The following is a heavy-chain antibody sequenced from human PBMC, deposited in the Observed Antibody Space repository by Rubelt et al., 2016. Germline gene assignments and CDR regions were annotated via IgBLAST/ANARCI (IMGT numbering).Heavy chain of an antibody. CDR2: IYYSGST. Sequence: QVQLQESGPGLVKPSETLSLTCTVSGYSISSGYYWGWIRQPPGKGLEWIGSIYYSGSTYYNPSLKRRVTISVDTAKNQFSLKLSSVTAADTAVYYCARHGPLSIFGVGPNDYWGQGTLVTVSS. CDR3: ARHGPLSIFGVGPNDY. J-gene: IGHJ4*02. V-gene: IGHV4-38-2*02. D-gene: IGHD3-3*01. CDR1: GYSISSGYY.